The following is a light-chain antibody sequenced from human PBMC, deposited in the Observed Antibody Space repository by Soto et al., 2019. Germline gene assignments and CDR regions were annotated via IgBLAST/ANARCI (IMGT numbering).Light chain of an antibody. CDR1: QSVSSN. CDR3: QQYNNWPPYT. Sequence: EIVMTQSPATLSVSPGEGASLSCSASQSVSSNLAWYQQKPGQAPRLLIYGASTRATGIPARFSGSGSGTEFTLTISSLQSEDFAVYYCQQYNNWPPYTFGQGTKLAIK. CDR2: GAS. J-gene: IGKJ2*01. V-gene: IGKV3-15*01.